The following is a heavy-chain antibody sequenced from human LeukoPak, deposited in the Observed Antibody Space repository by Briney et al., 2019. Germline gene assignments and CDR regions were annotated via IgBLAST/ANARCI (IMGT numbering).Heavy chain of an antibody. CDR2: INPNSGGT. Sequence: ASVKVSCKASGYTFTGYYMHWVRQAPGQGLEWMGWINPNSGGTNYAQKFQGRVTMTRDTSISTAYMELSRLRSDDTAVYYCARVDTIFGVAHYMDVWGKGTTVIISS. J-gene: IGHJ6*03. V-gene: IGHV1-2*02. CDR3: ARVDTIFGVAHYMDV. D-gene: IGHD3-3*01. CDR1: GYTFTGYY.